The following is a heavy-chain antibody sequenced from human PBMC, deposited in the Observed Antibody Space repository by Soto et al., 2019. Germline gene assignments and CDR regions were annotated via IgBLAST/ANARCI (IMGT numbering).Heavy chain of an antibody. J-gene: IGHJ4*02. CDR3: ARKIGGNAPFDD. V-gene: IGHV4-28*01. Sequence: QVQLRESGPGLVKPSDTLSLTCVVSGHSMSGAVWWGWIRQPPGRGLEWSGYTKTTGSTNFDPSLSSRVSQPVDTSRNPLSLKLSSVNAGDTAVYYCARKIGGNAPFDDWGQGTLVTVSA. CDR2: TKTTGST. CDR1: GHSMSGAVW. D-gene: IGHD2-15*01.